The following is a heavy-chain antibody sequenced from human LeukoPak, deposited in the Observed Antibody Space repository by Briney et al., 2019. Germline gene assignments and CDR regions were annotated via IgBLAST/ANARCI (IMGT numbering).Heavy chain of an antibody. CDR1: GFTFSDSA. D-gene: IGHD3-10*01. Sequence: GGSLKLSCAASGFTFSDSAIHWVRQASGKGLEWVGRIRSSSNSYATEHAASLNGRFTISRDGSKNTAYLQMNSLKTEDTAVYYCTTTIYGSGKAGYWGQGTLVTVSS. CDR3: TTTIYGSGKAGY. CDR2: IRSSSNSYAT. V-gene: IGHV3-73*01. J-gene: IGHJ4*02.